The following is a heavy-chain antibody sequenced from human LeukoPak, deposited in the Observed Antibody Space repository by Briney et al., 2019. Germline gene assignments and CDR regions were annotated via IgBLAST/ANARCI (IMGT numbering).Heavy chain of an antibody. CDR2: ISGSDDST. V-gene: IGHV3-23*01. CDR3: ASGNVAY. CDR1: GFIFSNYA. D-gene: IGHD4-23*01. Sequence: GGSLRLSCAASGFIFSNYAMSWVRQAPGKGLEWVSTISGSDDSTYYADSVKSRFTISRDNSRNTLYLQMNSLRVEDTAVYYCASGNVAYWGQGTLVTVSS. J-gene: IGHJ4*02.